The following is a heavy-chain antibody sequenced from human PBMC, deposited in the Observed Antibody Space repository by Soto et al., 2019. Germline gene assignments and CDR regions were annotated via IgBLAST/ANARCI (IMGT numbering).Heavy chain of an antibody. D-gene: IGHD1-26*01. CDR2: ISDSADSA. J-gene: IGHJ6*02. Sequence: EVQLLESGGGLVQPGGSLRLSCAASGFTFRIYAMSWVRQVPGKGLEWVSTISDSADSAYYADSVKGRFTISRDNSKNALYLQMNSLRVEDTAVYYCAKEVTSGSYSHYYYGLDVWGQGTMVTVSS. CDR1: GFTFRIYA. CDR3: AKEVTSGSYSHYYYGLDV. V-gene: IGHV3-23*01.